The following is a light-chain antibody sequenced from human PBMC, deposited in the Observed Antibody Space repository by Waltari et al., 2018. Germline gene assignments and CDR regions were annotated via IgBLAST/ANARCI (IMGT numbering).Light chain of an antibody. V-gene: IGLV2-11*01. J-gene: IGLJ2*01. CDR2: DVS. CDR1: SGAVGGYNY. Sequence: QSALTQPRSVSGSPGQSVPISCTGTSGAVGGYNYVSWYQQHPAKAPKLMIYDVSERPSGVPDRFSGSKSGNTASLTISGLQADDEADYYCSSYVGSQTVVFGGGTKLTVL. CDR3: SSYVGSQTVV.